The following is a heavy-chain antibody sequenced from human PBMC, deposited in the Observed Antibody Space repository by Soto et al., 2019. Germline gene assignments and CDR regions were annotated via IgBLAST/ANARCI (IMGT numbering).Heavy chain of an antibody. D-gene: IGHD4-17*01. V-gene: IGHV1-69*13. CDR1: GGTFSSYA. Sequence: SVKVSCKASGGTFSSYAISWVRQAPGQGLEWMGGIIPIFGTANYAQKFQGRVTITADESTSTAYMELSSLRSEDTAVYYCATETGDYGDYVRAFDIWGQGTTVTVSS. J-gene: IGHJ3*02. CDR3: ATETGDYGDYVRAFDI. CDR2: IIPIFGTA.